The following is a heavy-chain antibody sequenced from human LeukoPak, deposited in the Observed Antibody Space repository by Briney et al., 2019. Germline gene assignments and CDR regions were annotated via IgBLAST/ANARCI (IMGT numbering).Heavy chain of an antibody. CDR1: GFTFSSNW. V-gene: IGHV3-7*01. J-gene: IGHJ4*02. D-gene: IGHD3-10*01. CDR3: ARGRGE. Sequence: GGSLRLSCAASGFTFSSNWMSWVRQAPGKGLEWVANIKQDGSERYYVDSVKGRFTISRDNARNSLALQMNSLRADDTAVYYCARGRGERGQGALVTVSS. CDR2: IKQDGSER.